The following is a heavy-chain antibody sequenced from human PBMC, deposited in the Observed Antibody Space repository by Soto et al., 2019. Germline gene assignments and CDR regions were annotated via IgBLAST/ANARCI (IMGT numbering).Heavy chain of an antibody. D-gene: IGHD6-19*01. J-gene: IGHJ4*02. CDR3: ARGPFIAVSYYFDY. CDR1: GDSVSSNSAA. CDR2: TYYRSKWYN. Sequence: KQSQTLSLTCAISGDSVSSNSAAWDWIRQSPSRGLEWLGRTYYRSKWYNDYAVSVQSRITINPDTSKNQFSLQLNSVTPEDTAVYYCARGPFIAVSYYFDYWGQGTLVTVSS. V-gene: IGHV6-1*01.